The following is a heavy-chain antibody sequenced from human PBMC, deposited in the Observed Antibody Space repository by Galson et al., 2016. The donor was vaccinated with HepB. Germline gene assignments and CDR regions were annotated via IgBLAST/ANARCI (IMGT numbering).Heavy chain of an antibody. D-gene: IGHD2-21*02. J-gene: IGHJ6*02. V-gene: IGHV3-30*18. CDR3: AKEREGDTYFYYYGMDV. CDR1: GFTLNNFD. Sequence: SLRLSCAASGFTLNNFDVHWVRQAPGKGLEWVAFISYDGTKKSYGDSVKGRFTIFRDTSNNTVFLEMFSLRGEDTAIYYCAKEREGDTYFYYYGMDVWGHGTTVTVSS. CDR2: ISYDGTKK.